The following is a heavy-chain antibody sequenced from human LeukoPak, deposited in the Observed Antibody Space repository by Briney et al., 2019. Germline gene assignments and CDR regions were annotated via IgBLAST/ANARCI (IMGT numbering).Heavy chain of an antibody. V-gene: IGHV3-30-3*01. J-gene: IGHJ4*02. CDR3: ARFDY. Sequence: PSETLSLTCAVSGGSISSSNWWSWVCQPPGKGLEWVAVISYDGSNKYYADSVKGRFTISRDNSKNTLYLQMNSLRAEDTAVYYCARFDYWGQGTLVTVSS. CDR1: GGSISSSN. CDR2: ISYDGSNK.